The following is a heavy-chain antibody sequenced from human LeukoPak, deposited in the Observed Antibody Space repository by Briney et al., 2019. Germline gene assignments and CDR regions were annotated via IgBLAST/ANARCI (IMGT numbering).Heavy chain of an antibody. CDR1: GGTFSSYA. CDR2: IIPIFGTA. CDR3: ARGVLWFGDLGNWFDP. D-gene: IGHD3-10*01. Sequence: GASVKVSCKASGGTFSSYAISWVRQAPGQGLEWMGGIIPIFGTANYAQKFQGRVTITADESTSTAYMGLSSLRSEDTAVYYCARGVLWFGDLGNWFDPWGQGTLVTVSS. V-gene: IGHV1-69*13. J-gene: IGHJ5*02.